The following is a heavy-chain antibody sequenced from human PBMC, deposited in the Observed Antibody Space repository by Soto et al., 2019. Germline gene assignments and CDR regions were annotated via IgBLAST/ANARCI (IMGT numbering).Heavy chain of an antibody. Sequence: NPSETLSLTCAVYGGSFSGYYWSWIRQPPGKGLEWIGEINHSGSTNYNPSLKSRVTISVDTSKNQFSLKLSSVTAADTAVYYRARELQGYSYGYLFDYWGQGTLVTVSS. CDR2: INHSGST. V-gene: IGHV4-34*01. CDR1: GGSFSGYY. J-gene: IGHJ4*02. D-gene: IGHD5-18*01. CDR3: ARELQGYSYGYLFDY.